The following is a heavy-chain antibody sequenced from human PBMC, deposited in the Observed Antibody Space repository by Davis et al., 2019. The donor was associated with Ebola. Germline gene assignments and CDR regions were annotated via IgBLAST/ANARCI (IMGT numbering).Heavy chain of an antibody. CDR3: ARDLSWRTGTFHYFDY. CDR2: ISSSGSTI. CDR1: GFTFSDYY. D-gene: IGHD1/OR15-1a*01. V-gene: IGHV3-11*01. Sequence: GGSLRLSCAASGFTFSDYYMSWIRQAPGKGLEWVSYISSSGSTIYYADSVKGRFTISRDNAKNSLYLQMNSLRAEDTAVYYCARDLSWRTGTFHYFDYWGQGTLVTVSS. J-gene: IGHJ4*02.